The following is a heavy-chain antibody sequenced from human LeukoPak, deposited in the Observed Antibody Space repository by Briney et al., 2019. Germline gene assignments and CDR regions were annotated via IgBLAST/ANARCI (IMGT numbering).Heavy chain of an antibody. J-gene: IGHJ4*02. Sequence: PGGSLRLSCAASGFTFSGHWMYWLRQAPGKGLAWVSRINGDGSATNYAGSMKGRFTISGDNAKNILYLQMNSLREDDTAVYYCATDINWGQVDYWGQGTLVTVSS. D-gene: IGHD7-27*01. V-gene: IGHV3-74*01. CDR3: ATDINWGQVDY. CDR1: GFTFSGHW. CDR2: INGDGSAT.